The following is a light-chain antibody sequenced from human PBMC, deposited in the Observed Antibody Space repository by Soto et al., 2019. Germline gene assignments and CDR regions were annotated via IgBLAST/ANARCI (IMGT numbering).Light chain of an antibody. CDR2: DAS. CDR1: QSVSSN. Sequence: EVVMTQSPATLSVSPGERATLSCRASQSVSSNLAWYQQKPGQAPRLLIYDASTRATGIPARFSGSGSGTAFTLTISSLQSEDFAVYYCQQYNNWPPYTFGQGTKVDIK. J-gene: IGKJ2*01. CDR3: QQYNNWPPYT. V-gene: IGKV3-15*01.